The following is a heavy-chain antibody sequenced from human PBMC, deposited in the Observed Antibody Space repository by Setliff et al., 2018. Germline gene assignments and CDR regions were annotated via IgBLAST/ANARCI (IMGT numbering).Heavy chain of an antibody. Sequence: PGESLKISCAASGFSFSSYAMHWVRQAPGKGLEYVSAISSNGGSTYYANSVKGRFTISRDNSKNTLYLQMGSLRAEDTAVYYCARDGGEYWGQGTLVTVSS. CDR3: ARDGGEY. CDR2: ISSNGGST. D-gene: IGHD3-16*01. V-gene: IGHV3-64*01. CDR1: GFSFSSYA. J-gene: IGHJ4*02.